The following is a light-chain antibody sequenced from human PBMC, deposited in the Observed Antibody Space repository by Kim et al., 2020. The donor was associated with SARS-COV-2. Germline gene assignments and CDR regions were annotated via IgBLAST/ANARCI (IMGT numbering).Light chain of an antibody. J-gene: IGLJ1*01. CDR2: GKN. CDR3: NSRDSFGNHLLYV. Sequence: GTTVRTRSEGSSSRTEDASWYQQKPGPDPVLVIYGKNNRTSGIPDRFSGSSSGNTASLTITGAQAEDEADYYCNSRDSFGNHLLYVFGTGTKVTVL. V-gene: IGLV3-19*01. CDR1: SSRTED.